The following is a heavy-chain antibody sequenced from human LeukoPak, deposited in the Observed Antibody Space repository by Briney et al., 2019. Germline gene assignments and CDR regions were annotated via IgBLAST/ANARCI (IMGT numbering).Heavy chain of an antibody. Sequence: SETLSLTCTVSGDSISSNTHFWGWIRQPPGKGLEWIGTIYYSGSTYYNPSLKSRVIISVDTSKNQFSLKLSSVTAADTAVYYCAREANAFDIWGQGTMVTVSS. CDR2: IYYSGST. V-gene: IGHV4-39*07. CDR3: AREANAFDI. J-gene: IGHJ3*02. CDR1: GDSISSNTHF.